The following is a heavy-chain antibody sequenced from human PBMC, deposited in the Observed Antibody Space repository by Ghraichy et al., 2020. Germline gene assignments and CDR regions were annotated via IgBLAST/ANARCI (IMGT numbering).Heavy chain of an antibody. CDR1: GYTFTNYA. V-gene: IGHV7-4-1*02. J-gene: IGHJ6*02. Sequence: ASVKVSCKASGYTFTNYAMNWVRQAPGQRPEWMGWIHTHTGNPTYAQGFKGRFVFSLDTSVSTAYLQISSLKADDTAIYYCARAITTGYPTYHYYGMDLWGQGTTFTVS. CDR3: ARAITTGYPTYHYYGMDL. CDR2: IHTHTGNP. D-gene: IGHD3-9*01.